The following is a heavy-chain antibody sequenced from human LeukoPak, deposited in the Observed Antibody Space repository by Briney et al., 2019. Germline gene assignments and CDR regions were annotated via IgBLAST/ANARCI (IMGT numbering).Heavy chain of an antibody. CDR3: ARDRRHIVVVPAAMTGAFDI. CDR1: GYTFTSQD. V-gene: IGHV1-2*02. D-gene: IGHD2-2*01. J-gene: IGHJ3*02. CDR2: MNPNSGGT. Sequence: ASVKVSCKASGYTFTSQDINWVRQATGQGLEWMGWMNPNSGGTNCAQKFQGRVTMTRDTSISTAYMELSRLRSDDTAVYYCARDRRHIVVVPAAMTGAFDIWGQGTMVTVSS.